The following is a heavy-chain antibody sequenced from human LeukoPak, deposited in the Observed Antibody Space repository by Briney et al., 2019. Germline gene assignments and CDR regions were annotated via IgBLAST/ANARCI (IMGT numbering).Heavy chain of an antibody. CDR1: GGSISSYY. Sequence: SETLSLTCTVSGGSISSYYWSWIRQPAGKGLEWIGRIYTSGSTNYNPSLKSRVTMSVDTSKNQFSLKLSSVTAADTALYYCARYCNDGCFGTFDVWGQGTMVTVS. J-gene: IGHJ3*01. D-gene: IGHD2/OR15-2a*01. V-gene: IGHV4-4*07. CDR3: ARYCNDGCFGTFDV. CDR2: IYTSGST.